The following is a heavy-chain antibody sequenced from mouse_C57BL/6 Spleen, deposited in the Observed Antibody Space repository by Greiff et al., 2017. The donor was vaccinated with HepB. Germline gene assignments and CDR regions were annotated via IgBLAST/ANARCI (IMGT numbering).Heavy chain of an antibody. Sequence: DVKLVESGGGLVKPGGSLKLSCAASGFTFSDYGMHWVRQAPEKGLEWVAYISSGSSTIYYADTVKGRFTISRDNAKNTLFLQMTSLRSEDTAMYYCARPDPSYAMDYWGQGTSVTVSS. J-gene: IGHJ4*01. CDR2: ISSGSSTI. V-gene: IGHV5-17*01. D-gene: IGHD6-1*01. CDR1: GFTFSDYG. CDR3: ARPDPSYAMDY.